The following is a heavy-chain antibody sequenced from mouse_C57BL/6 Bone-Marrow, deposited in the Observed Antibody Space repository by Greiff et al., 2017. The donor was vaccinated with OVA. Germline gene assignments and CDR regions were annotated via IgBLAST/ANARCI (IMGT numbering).Heavy chain of an antibody. CDR3: AITTVVALYYAMDY. V-gene: IGHV5-6*01. Sequence: DVHLVESGGDLVKPGGSLKLSCAASGFTFSSYGMSWVRQTPDKRLEWVATISSGGSYTYYPDSVKGRFTISRDNAKNTLYLQMSSLKSEDTAMYYCAITTVVALYYAMDYWGQGTSVTVSS. D-gene: IGHD1-1*01. CDR2: ISSGGSYT. J-gene: IGHJ4*01. CDR1: GFTFSSYG.